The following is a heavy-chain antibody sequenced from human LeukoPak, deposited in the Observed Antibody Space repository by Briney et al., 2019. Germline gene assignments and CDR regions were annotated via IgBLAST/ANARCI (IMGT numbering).Heavy chain of an antibody. Sequence: PGGSLRLSCAASGFTFDDYAMHWVRQAPGKGLEWVSGISWNSGSIGYADSVKGRFTISRDNAKNSLYLQMNSLRAEDMALYYCAKSLGVVTQYYFDYWGQGTLVTVSS. CDR2: ISWNSGSI. V-gene: IGHV3-9*03. J-gene: IGHJ4*02. CDR1: GFTFDDYA. CDR3: AKSLGVVTQYYFDY. D-gene: IGHD4-23*01.